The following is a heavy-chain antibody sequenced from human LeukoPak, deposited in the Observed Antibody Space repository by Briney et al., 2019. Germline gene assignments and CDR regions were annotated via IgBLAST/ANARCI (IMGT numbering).Heavy chain of an antibody. J-gene: IGHJ6*03. CDR3: VRETSQKGAYYMDV. CDR2: IYYSGYT. V-gene: IGHV4-59*01. CDR1: GGSISSYY. D-gene: IGHD3-16*01. Sequence: SETLSLTCTVSGGSISSYYWSWIRQPPGRGLKWIGNIYYSGYTTYSPSLRSRVTISVDTSKNQFSLKLSSVTAADTAVYYCVRETSQKGAYYMDVWGKGTTVTISS.